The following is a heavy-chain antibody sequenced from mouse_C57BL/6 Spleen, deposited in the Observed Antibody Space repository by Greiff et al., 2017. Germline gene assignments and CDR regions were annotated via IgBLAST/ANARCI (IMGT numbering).Heavy chain of an antibody. D-gene: IGHD1-1*01. CDR2: ISDGGSYT. CDR3: AREPPYYYGSSYWYFDV. CDR1: GFTFSSYA. J-gene: IGHJ1*03. V-gene: IGHV5-4*01. Sequence: EVQGVESGGGLVKPGGSLKLSCAASGFTFSSYAMSWVRQTPEKRLEWVATISDGGSYTYYPDNVKGRFTISRDNAKNNLYLQMSHLKSEDTAMYYCAREPPYYYGSSYWYFDVWGTGTTVTVSS.